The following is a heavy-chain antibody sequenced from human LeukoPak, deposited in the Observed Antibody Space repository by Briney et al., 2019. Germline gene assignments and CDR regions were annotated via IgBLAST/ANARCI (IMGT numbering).Heavy chain of an antibody. V-gene: IGHV3-66*01. D-gene: IGHD3-10*01. CDR2: IYSTATT. CDR3: ARLEVRGVIGP. Sequence: GGSLRLSCAASGFVFSTHEMNWVRQAPGKGLEWVSVIYSTATTYYADSVKGRFTISRDNSKNTVYLQMNSLRVEDTAVYYCARLEVRGVIGPWGQGTQVTVSS. J-gene: IGHJ5*02. CDR1: GFVFSTHE.